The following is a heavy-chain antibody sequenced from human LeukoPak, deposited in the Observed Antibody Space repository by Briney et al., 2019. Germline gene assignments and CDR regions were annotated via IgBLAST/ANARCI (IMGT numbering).Heavy chain of an antibody. CDR1: GGSISSSPYY. CDR2: ISYSGNT. D-gene: IGHD6-13*01. J-gene: IGHJ5*02. Sequence: SETLSLTCTVSGGSISSSPYYWGWIRQPPGKGLEWIGTISYSGNTYYSPSLKSRVTISVDTSKNQFSLKLSSVTATDTAVYYCASLSNTWYLFWFDPWGQGTLVTVSS. CDR3: ASLSNTWYLFWFDP. V-gene: IGHV4-39*01.